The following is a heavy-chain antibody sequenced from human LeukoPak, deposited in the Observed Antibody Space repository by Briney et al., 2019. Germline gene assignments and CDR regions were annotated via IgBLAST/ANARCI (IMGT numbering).Heavy chain of an antibody. CDR2: IYTSGST. CDR3: ASSAWGVGATMGDAFDI. CDR1: GGSISSYY. Sequence: PSQTLSLTCTVSGGSISSYYWSWIRQPAGKGLEWIGRIYTSGSTNYNPSLKSRVTMSVDTSKNQFSLKLSSVTAADTAVYYCASSAWGVGATMGDAFDIWGQGTMVTVSS. D-gene: IGHD1-26*01. J-gene: IGHJ3*02. V-gene: IGHV4-4*07.